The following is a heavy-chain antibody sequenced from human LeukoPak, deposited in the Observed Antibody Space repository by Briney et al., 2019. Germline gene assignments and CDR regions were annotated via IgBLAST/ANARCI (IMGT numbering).Heavy chain of an antibody. CDR2: IYHSGST. D-gene: IGHD1-1*01. CDR1: VYSISSGYY. J-gene: IGHJ4*02. V-gene: IGHV4-38-2*02. CDR3: ARWLEPCDY. Sequence: SETLSLTCTVSVYSISSGYYWGWIRQPPGKGLEWIGSIYHSGSTYYNPSLKSRVTISVDTSKNQFSLKLSSVTAADTAVYYCARWLEPCDYCGQGTLVTVSS.